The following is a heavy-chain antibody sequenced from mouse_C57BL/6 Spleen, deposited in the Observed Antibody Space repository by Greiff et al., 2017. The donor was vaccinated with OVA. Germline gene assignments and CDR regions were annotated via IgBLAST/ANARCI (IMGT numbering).Heavy chain of an antibody. CDR2: ISSGGSYT. D-gene: IGHD2-3*01. J-gene: IGHJ1*03. CDR1: GFTFSSYG. CDR3: ARGLDGYYVYWYFDV. Sequence: EVKLVESGGDLVKPGGSLKLSCAASGFTFSSYGMSWVRQTPDKRLEWVATISSGGSYTYYPDSVKGRFTISRDNAKNTLYLQMSSLKSEDTAMYYCARGLDGYYVYWYFDVWGTGTTVTVSS. V-gene: IGHV5-6*01.